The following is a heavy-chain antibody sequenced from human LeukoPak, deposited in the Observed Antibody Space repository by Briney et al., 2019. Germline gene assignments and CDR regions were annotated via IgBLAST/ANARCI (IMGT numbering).Heavy chain of an antibody. D-gene: IGHD5-18*01. Sequence: GGSLRLSCVASGFTFSTYSLNWVRQAPGKGLEWVSYIGVGGGRKFYADSVKGRFTVSRDDAKNSVYLEMSGLRAEDTAVYFCARDEDHGPIQLWRPFDYWGQGTLVTVSS. CDR3: ARDEDHGPIQLWRPFDY. J-gene: IGHJ4*02. V-gene: IGHV3-48*01. CDR1: GFTFSTYS. CDR2: IGVGGGRK.